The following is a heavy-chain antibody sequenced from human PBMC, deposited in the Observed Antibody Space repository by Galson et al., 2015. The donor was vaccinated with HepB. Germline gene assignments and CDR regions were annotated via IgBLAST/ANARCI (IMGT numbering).Heavy chain of an antibody. CDR1: GFTFSTYA. CDR2: ISRNDDT. J-gene: IGHJ4*02. V-gene: IGHV3-23*01. Sequence: SLRLSCAASGFTFSTYAMNWVRQAPGKGLEWVSAISRNDDTYYTDSVKGRFTISRDNSKNTVYLQMNSLRAEDTAVYYCGSGTYCTTTICYYDFWGPGTLLTVSS. CDR3: GSGTYCTTTICYYDF. D-gene: IGHD2-2*01.